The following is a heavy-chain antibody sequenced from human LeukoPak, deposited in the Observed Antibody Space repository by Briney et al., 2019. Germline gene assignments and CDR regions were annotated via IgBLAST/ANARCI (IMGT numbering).Heavy chain of an antibody. CDR3: ARIGYYGPGSYYIGDDY. V-gene: IGHV4-34*01. CDR1: GGSFSGYY. D-gene: IGHD3-10*01. J-gene: IGHJ4*02. CDR2: INHSGST. Sequence: SETLSLTCAVYGGSFSGYYWSWIRQPPGKGLEWIGEINHSGSTNYNPSLKSRVTISVDTSKNQFSLKLSSVTAADTAVYYCARIGYYGPGSYYIGDDYWGQGTLVTVSS.